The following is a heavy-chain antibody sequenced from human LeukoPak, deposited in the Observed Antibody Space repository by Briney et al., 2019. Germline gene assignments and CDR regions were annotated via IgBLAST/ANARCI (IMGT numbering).Heavy chain of an antibody. CDR2: IKGIGPTT. Sequence: GGSLRLSCAASGFTFSDYYMSWIRQAPGKGLEWVSTIKGIGPTTYYADSLKGRFTLSRDNAKDTLYLQMNSLRPEDTAVYYCARDGGDSSGYYWGLGYWGQGTLVTVSS. J-gene: IGHJ4*02. D-gene: IGHD3-22*01. CDR3: ARDGGDSSGYYWGLGY. V-gene: IGHV3-11*04. CDR1: GFTFSDYY.